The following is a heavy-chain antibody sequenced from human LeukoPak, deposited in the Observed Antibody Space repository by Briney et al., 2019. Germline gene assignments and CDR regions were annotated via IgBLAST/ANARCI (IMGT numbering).Heavy chain of an antibody. J-gene: IGHJ4*02. V-gene: IGHV1-8*01. CDR3: ARAGLRAKTKFGN. D-gene: IGHD4-17*01. CDR2: MNPNSGNT. CDR1: GYTFTSYD. Sequence: GASVKVSCKASGYTFTSYDINGVRQATGQGLEWMGWMNPNSGNTGYAQKFQGRVTMTRNTPISTAHMELARLSSEDRAGFYLARAGLRAKTKFGNWGQKTLVTVSS.